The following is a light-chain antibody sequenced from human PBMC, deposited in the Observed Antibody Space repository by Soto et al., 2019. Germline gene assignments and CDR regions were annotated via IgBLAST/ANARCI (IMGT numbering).Light chain of an antibody. CDR2: GNT. CDR1: SSNIGAGYD. J-gene: IGLJ2*01. V-gene: IGLV1-40*01. Sequence: QSVLTQPPSVSGAPGQRVTISCTGSSSNIGAGYDVHWYQHLPGTAPKLLIYGNTNRPSGVPDRFSGSKSGTSASLAITGLQAEDEAYYYCQSYDSSLSGVVFGGGTQLTVL. CDR3: QSYDSSLSGVV.